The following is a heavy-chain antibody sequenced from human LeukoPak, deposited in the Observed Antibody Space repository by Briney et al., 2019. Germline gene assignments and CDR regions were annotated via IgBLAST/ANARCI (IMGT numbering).Heavy chain of an antibody. J-gene: IGHJ5*02. CDR3: ARSYDRRHRRTSFEP. CDR2: INPNSGGT. Sequence: ASVKVSCKASGYTFTGYYMHWVRQAPGQGLEWMGWINPNSGGTNYAQKFQGWVTMTRDTSISTAYMELSRLRSDDTAVYYCARSYDRRHRRTSFEPAGQGNLITVSA. D-gene: IGHD3-22*01. CDR1: GYTFTGYY. V-gene: IGHV1-2*04.